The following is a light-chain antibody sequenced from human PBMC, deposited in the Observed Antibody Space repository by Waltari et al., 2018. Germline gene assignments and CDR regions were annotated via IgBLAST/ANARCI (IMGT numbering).Light chain of an antibody. CDR1: SNNVGYFDL. J-gene: IGLJ2*01. CDR2: QVT. V-gene: IGLV2-23*02. CDR3: SSYARDNRLI. Sequence: QSALTQPASVSGSPGQSITISCTGTSNNVGYFDLASWYQQHPGKAPKLLIYQVTKRPLEISYRFYGSQSGRTVSLTLSGVPSEDEPDYYCSSYARDNRLIFGGGTKVTVL.